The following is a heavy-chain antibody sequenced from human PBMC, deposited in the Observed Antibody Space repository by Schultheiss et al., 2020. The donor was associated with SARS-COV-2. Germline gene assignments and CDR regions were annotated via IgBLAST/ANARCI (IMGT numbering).Heavy chain of an antibody. Sequence: GESLKISCAASGFTFDDYGMSWVRQAPGKGLEWVSAISGSGGSTYYADSVKGRFTISRDNSKNTLYLQMNSLRAEDTALYFCARDGGVVPGAISWADDWGQGTLVTVSS. CDR1: GFTFDDYG. V-gene: IGHV3-23*01. CDR3: ARDGGVVPGAISWADD. J-gene: IGHJ4*02. CDR2: ISGSGGST. D-gene: IGHD2-8*02.